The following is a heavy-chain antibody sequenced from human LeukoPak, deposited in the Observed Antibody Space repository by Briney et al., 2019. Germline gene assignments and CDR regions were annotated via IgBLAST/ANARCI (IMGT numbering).Heavy chain of an antibody. CDR2: IQEDGREK. CDR3: ARCGVTAVSGTNYYYYMDV. J-gene: IGHJ6*03. V-gene: IGHV3-7*01. D-gene: IGHD5-18*01. CDR1: GVIFSKYW. Sequence: GGSLRLSCAASGVIFSKYWRTWVRQAPGKGLEWVAYIQEDGREKYYVDSVEGRFTTSRDNAKNTVSLHMTSLRAADAAVYYCARCGVTAVSGTNYYYYMDVWGRGTAVTVSS.